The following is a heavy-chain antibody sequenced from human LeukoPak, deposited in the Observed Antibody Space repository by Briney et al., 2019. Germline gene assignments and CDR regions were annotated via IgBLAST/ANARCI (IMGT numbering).Heavy chain of an antibody. D-gene: IGHD2-21*02. CDR1: VFTFISYG. J-gene: IGHJ4*02. CDR3: ARDWGSDEAIDY. Sequence: GGSLRLSCAASVFTFISYGIHWVHPAPGKGLEWVAVIWHDGKHKFYANSLKGRFTISRDNSKKTALLKMNSLRAEDTAVYYCARDWGSDEAIDYWGQGTLVTVSS. CDR2: IWHDGKHK. V-gene: IGHV3-33*01.